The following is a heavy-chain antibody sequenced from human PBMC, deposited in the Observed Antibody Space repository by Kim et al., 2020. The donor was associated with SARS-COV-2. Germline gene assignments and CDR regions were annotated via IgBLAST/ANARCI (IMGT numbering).Heavy chain of an antibody. D-gene: IGHD4-17*01. CDR3: AKDHDYLTRGFFDY. J-gene: IGHJ4*02. Sequence: AGAVKGRFTISRDNTKNTLYLQMNSLRAEDTGVYYCAKDHDYLTRGFFDYWGQGTLVTVSS. V-gene: IGHV3-23*01.